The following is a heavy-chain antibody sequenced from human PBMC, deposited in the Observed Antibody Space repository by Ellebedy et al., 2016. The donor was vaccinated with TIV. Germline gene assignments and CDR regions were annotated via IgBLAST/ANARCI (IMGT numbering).Heavy chain of an antibody. V-gene: IGHV1-69*04. D-gene: IGHD1-26*01. Sequence: SVKVSXXASGGTFSNYAIGWVRQVPGQGLEWMGRIIPMVGIANYAQKFQARVTFTADKSTSTAYMELSSVRSEDTAVYYCVRVSRWEAFDLWGQGTMVTVSS. CDR3: VRVSRWEAFDL. J-gene: IGHJ3*01. CDR2: IIPMVGIA. CDR1: GGTFSNYA.